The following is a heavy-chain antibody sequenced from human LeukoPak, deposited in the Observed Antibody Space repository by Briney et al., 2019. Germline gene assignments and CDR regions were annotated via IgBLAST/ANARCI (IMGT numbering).Heavy chain of an antibody. D-gene: IGHD4-23*01. V-gene: IGHV3-23*01. J-gene: IGHJ4*02. CDR2: ISGSGGST. Sequence: PGGSLRLSCAASGFTFSSYAMSWVRQAPGKGLEWVSVISGSGGSTYYADSVKGRFTISRDNSKNTLYLQMNSLRAEDTAVYYCARDGDYGGNTPLHDYWGQGTLVTVSS. CDR1: GFTFSSYA. CDR3: ARDGDYGGNTPLHDY.